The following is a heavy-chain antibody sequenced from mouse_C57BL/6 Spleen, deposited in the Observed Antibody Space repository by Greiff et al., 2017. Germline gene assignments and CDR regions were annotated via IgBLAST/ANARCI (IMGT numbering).Heavy chain of an antibody. CDR2: ISSGGSYT. CDR1: GFTFSSYG. V-gene: IGHV5-6*01. Sequence: DVQLVESGGDLVKPGGSLKLSCAASGFTFSSYGMSWVRQPPDKRLEWVATISSGGSYTYYPDSVKGRFPISSDNAKNTLYLQMRSLKSEDTDMYYCSRRLANWDFEVWGTVTTVTAAS. CDR3: SRRLANWDFEV. D-gene: IGHD3-3*01. J-gene: IGHJ1*03.